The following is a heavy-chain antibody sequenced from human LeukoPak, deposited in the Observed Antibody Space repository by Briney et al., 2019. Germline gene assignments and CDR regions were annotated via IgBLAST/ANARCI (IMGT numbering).Heavy chain of an antibody. CDR2: FDPANGGK. V-gene: IGHV1-24*01. J-gene: IGHJ2*01. Sequence: ASVKVSCKVSGNTLAEVSMHWVRQAPGKGLQWIGGFDPANGGKIYAQQFQSRVTMTEDTSTDTAYMELNSLRSEDTAVYYCVAEGCSGGICYPYFDLWGRGTLVIVSS. CDR3: VAEGCSGGICYPYFDL. D-gene: IGHD2-15*01. CDR1: GNTLAEVS.